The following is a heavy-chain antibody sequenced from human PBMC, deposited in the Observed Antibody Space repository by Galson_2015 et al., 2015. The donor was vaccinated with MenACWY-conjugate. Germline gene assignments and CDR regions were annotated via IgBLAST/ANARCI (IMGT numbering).Heavy chain of an antibody. J-gene: IGHJ6*03. CDR2: IKSQTDGGKI. CDR1: AFTFSNAY. D-gene: IGHD2-21*01. Sequence: SLRLSCAGSAFTFSNAYMSLVRQAPGKGLEWVGRIKSQTDGGKIDYAAPVKGRFTISRDDSKNTLYLQMNSLKIEDTAVYYCTTHKPDSWGGLLFHFYMDVWGKGTTVTVSS. V-gene: IGHV3-15*01. CDR3: TTHKPDSWGGLLFHFYMDV.